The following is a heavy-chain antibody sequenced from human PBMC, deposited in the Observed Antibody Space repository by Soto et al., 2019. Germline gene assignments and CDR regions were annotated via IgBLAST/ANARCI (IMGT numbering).Heavy chain of an antibody. CDR2: IYYSGST. CDR3: ARHGVDIVATKDRITGGTWFDP. CDR1: GGSTSSYY. V-gene: IGHV4-59*08. Sequence: PSETLSLTCTVSGGSTSSYYWSWIRQPPGKGLEWIGYIYYSGSTNYNPSLKSRVTISVGTSKDQFSLKLSSVTAADTAVYYCARHGVDIVATKDRITGGTWFDPWGQGTLVTVSS. J-gene: IGHJ5*02. D-gene: IGHD5-12*01.